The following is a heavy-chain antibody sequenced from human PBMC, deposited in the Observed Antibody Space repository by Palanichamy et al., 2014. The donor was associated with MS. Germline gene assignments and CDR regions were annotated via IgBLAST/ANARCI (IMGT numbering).Heavy chain of an antibody. V-gene: IGHV3-9*01. CDR1: GFIFDDYA. CDR3: AKGPGYDFWSGGWFDP. D-gene: IGHD3/OR15-3a*01. CDR2: ISWNSGSI. Sequence: EVQLVESGGGLVQPGRSLRLSCAASGFIFDDYAMHWVRQAPGKGLEWVSGISWNSGSIGYADSVKGRFTISRDNAKNSLYLQMNSLRAEDTALYYCAKGPGYDFWSGGWFDPWGQGTLVTVSS. J-gene: IGHJ5*02.